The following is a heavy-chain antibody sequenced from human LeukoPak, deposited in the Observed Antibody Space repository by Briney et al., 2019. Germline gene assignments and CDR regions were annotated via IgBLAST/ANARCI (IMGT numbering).Heavy chain of an antibody. Sequence: GGSLRLSCAASGFTFSSYAMNWVRQAPGKGLEWVSSISSSSSYIYYADSVKGRFTISRDNAKNSLYLQMNSLRAEDTAVYYCARVPAAATPLYFDYWGQGTLVTVSS. CDR1: GFTFSSYA. V-gene: IGHV3-21*01. J-gene: IGHJ4*02. CDR3: ARVPAAATPLYFDY. D-gene: IGHD2-15*01. CDR2: ISSSSSYI.